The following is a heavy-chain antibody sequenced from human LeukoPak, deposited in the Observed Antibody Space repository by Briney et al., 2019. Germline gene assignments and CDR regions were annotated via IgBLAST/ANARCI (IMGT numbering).Heavy chain of an antibody. CDR1: GGTFSSYA. J-gene: IGHJ5*02. V-gene: IGHV1-69*13. Sequence: ASVKVSCKASGGTFSSYAISWVRQAPGQGLEWMGGIIPIFGTANYAQKFQGRVTITADESTSTAYMELSSLKASDTAMYYCARQDVVTAIPTLWWFDPWGQGTLVTVSS. CDR3: ARQDVVTAIPTLWWFDP. D-gene: IGHD2-21*02. CDR2: IIPIFGTA.